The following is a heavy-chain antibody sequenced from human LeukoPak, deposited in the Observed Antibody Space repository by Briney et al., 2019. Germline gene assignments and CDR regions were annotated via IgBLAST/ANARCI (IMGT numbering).Heavy chain of an antibody. J-gene: IGHJ4*02. CDR3: ARGETGGSRVCYLDY. D-gene: IGHD3-10*01. CDR2: INHSGST. V-gene: IGHV4-34*01. CDR1: GGSFSGYY. Sequence: SETLSLTCPVYGGSFSGYYWSWIRQPPGKGLEWIGEINHSGSTNYNPSLKSRVTISVDTSKNQFSLKLSSVTAADTAVYYCARGETGGSRVCYLDYWGQGTLVTVSS.